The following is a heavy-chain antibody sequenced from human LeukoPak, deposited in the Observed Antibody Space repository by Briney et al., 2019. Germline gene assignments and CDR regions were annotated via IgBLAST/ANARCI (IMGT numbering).Heavy chain of an antibody. J-gene: IGHJ4*02. CDR2: IYSAGST. D-gene: IGHD6-13*01. CDR3: ARIGYSSSWYIYFDY. Sequence: GGSLRLSCAASGFTVSSNYMSWVRQAPGKGLEWVSVIYSAGSTYYADSVKGRFTISRDNAKNSLYLQMNSLRAEDTAVYYCARIGYSSSWYIYFDYWGQGTLVTVSS. CDR1: GFTVSSNY. V-gene: IGHV3-53*01.